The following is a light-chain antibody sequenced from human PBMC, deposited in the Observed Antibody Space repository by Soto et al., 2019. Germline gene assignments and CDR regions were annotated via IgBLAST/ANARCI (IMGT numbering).Light chain of an antibody. CDR2: EVS. Sequence: QSALAQPASVSGSPGQSITISCTGTSSDVGGYNYVSWYQHHPGKAPKLMIYEVSNRPSGVSNRFSGSKSGNTASLTISGIQAEDEADYYCSSYTESRTLYVFGTRTKVTV. CDR3: SSYTESRTLYV. V-gene: IGLV2-14*01. CDR1: SSDVGGYNY. J-gene: IGLJ1*01.